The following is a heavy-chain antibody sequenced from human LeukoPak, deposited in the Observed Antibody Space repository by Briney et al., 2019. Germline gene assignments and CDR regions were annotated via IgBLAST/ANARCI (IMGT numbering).Heavy chain of an antibody. J-gene: IGHJ5*02. Sequence: PSETLSLTCAVSGYSTSSGYYWGWIRQPPGKGLEWIGSIYHSGSTYYNPSLKSRVTIPVDTSKNQFSLKLSSVTAADTAVYYCARCRSPEGRWFDPWGQGTLVTVSS. V-gene: IGHV4-38-2*01. CDR1: GYSTSSGYY. D-gene: IGHD6-6*01. CDR2: IYHSGST. CDR3: ARCRSPEGRWFDP.